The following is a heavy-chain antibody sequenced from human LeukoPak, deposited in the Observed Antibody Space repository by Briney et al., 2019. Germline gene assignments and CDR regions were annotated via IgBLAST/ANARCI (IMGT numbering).Heavy chain of an antibody. Sequence: PGGSLRLSCAASGFTFRTYGMSWVRQAPGKGLEWVSAISGSGFGTYYADSMKGRFTISRDNAKNSLYLQMNSLRAEDTAVYYCAELGITMIGGVWGKGTTVTISS. CDR3: AELGITMIGGV. J-gene: IGHJ6*04. CDR2: ISGSGFGT. D-gene: IGHD3-10*02. CDR1: GFTFRTYG. V-gene: IGHV3-23*01.